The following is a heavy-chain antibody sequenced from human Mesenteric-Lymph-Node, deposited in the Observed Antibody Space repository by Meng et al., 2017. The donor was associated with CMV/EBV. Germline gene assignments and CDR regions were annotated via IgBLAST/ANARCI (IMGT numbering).Heavy chain of an antibody. CDR2: IYTDGST. D-gene: IGHD3-3*01. Sequence: GESLKISCAASGFTVSNNYMNWVRQAPGKGLEWVAHIYTDGSTYYADSVKGRFTISRDNSKNTLYLQMDSLRAEDTAVYYCARDHRTNFWSAYYGGLHYYGMDVWGQGTTVTVSS. V-gene: IGHV3-66*02. CDR1: GFTVSNNY. J-gene: IGHJ6*02. CDR3: ARDHRTNFWSAYYGGLHYYGMDV.